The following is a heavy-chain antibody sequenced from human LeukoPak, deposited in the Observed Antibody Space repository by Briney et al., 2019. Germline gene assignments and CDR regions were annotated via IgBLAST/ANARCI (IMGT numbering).Heavy chain of an antibody. D-gene: IGHD2-8*02. CDR3: ALWGDCTGCPTGFDP. Sequence: PGGSLRLSCAASGFTFSDYAMHWVRQASGKGLEWVGRIRSKPNSYATAYAASVEGRFTISRDDSKNTAYLQMNSLQTEDTAVYYCALWGDCTGCPTGFDPWGQGTLVTVSS. J-gene: IGHJ5*02. V-gene: IGHV3-73*01. CDR1: GFTFSDYA. CDR2: IRSKPNSYAT.